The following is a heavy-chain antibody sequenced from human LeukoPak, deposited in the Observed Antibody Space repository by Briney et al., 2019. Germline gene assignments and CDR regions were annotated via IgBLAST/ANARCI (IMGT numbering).Heavy chain of an antibody. J-gene: IGHJ4*02. Sequence: GGSLRPSGAASGFTFSGSALHWVRQASGKGLEWVGRIRSTANGYATAYAASVKGRFTISRDDSKNTAYLQMDSLKTEDTAVYYCTGNYYGSGSYADFDYWGQGTLVTVSS. D-gene: IGHD3-10*01. CDR3: TGNYYGSGSYADFDY. CDR2: IRSTANGYAT. CDR1: GFTFSGSA. V-gene: IGHV3-73*01.